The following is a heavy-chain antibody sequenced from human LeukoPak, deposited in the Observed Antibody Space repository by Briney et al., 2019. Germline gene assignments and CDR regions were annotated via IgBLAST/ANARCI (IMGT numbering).Heavy chain of an antibody. CDR2: INPNSGGT. CDR1: GYTFTGYY. D-gene: IGHD2-2*02. J-gene: IGHJ4*02. Sequence: ASVKVSCKASGYTFTGYYMHWVRQAPGQGLEWMGWINPNSGGTNYAQKFQGRVTMTRDTSISTAYMELSRLRSDDTAVYYCARVVGFGCSNTSCYSDWSIGYWGQGTLVTVSS. V-gene: IGHV1-2*02. CDR3: ARVVGFGCSNTSCYSDWSIGY.